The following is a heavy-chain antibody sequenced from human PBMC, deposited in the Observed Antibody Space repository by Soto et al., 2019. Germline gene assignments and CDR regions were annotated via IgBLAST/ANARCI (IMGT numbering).Heavy chain of an antibody. CDR3: ARAEYYASARTYAMDA. D-gene: IGHD3-10*01. J-gene: IGHJ6*02. Sequence: LRLSFAASGFTFISYAISLVRQAPGKGLEWIASIYHSVTTYYNPSLRSRVTMSIDTSKNQFSLKLTAVTAADTAIYYCARAEYYASARTYAMDAWGQGTTVTVSS. CDR2: IYHSVTT. CDR1: GFTFISYA. V-gene: IGHV4-38-2*01.